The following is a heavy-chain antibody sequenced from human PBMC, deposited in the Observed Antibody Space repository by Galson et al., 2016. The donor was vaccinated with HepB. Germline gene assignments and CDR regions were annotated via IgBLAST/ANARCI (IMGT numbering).Heavy chain of an antibody. V-gene: IGHV3-7*01. Sequence: SLRLSCAASGFIFSNYWMTWVRQAPGKGLEWMANIKEDGSDKYYVDSVKGRFTISRDNAKNSLYLQMNSLRAEDTAVYYCARDIGECSSGHCYSDYIDYWGQGTLVTVSS. CDR2: IKEDGSDK. CDR1: GFIFSNYW. CDR3: ARDIGECSSGHCYSDYIDY. D-gene: IGHD2-15*01. J-gene: IGHJ4*02.